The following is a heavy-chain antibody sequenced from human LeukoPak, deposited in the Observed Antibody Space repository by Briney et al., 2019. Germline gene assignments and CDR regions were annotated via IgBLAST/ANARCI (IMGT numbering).Heavy chain of an antibody. CDR2: ISYDGSNK. CDR1: GFTFSGSA. J-gene: IGHJ4*02. CDR3: ARDPQIHYDSSGSFDY. D-gene: IGHD3-22*01. V-gene: IGHV3-30-3*01. Sequence: PGGSLILSCAASGFTFSGSAIHWVRQAPGKGLEWVAVISYDGSNKYYADSVKGRFTISRDNSKNTLYLQMNSLRAEDTAVYYCARDPQIHYDSSGSFDYWGQGTLVTVSS.